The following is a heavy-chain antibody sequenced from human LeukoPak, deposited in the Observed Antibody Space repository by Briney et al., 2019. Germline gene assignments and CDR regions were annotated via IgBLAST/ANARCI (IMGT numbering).Heavy chain of an antibody. V-gene: IGHV3-23*01. D-gene: IGHD3-9*01. CDR2: ISGRSGST. CDR1: GFIFSNYA. CDR3: AKWVDYDVLTGYYVSDF. J-gene: IGHJ4*02. Sequence: QTGGSLRLSCAASGFIFSNYAMYWVRQAPGKGLEWVSAISGRSGSTYYADSVKGRFTISRDSSKNTLYLQMNSLRADDTAVYYCAKWVDYDVLTGYYVSDFWGQGTLVTVSS.